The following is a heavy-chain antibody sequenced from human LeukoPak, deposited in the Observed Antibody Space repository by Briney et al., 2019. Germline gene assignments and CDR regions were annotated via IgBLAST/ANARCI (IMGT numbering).Heavy chain of an antibody. CDR2: IYTSGST. D-gene: IGHD3-3*01. V-gene: IGHV4-4*07. Sequence: SETLSLTCTVSGGSISSYYWSWIRQPAGKGLEWIGRIYTSGSTNYNPSLKSRVTMSVDTSKNQFSLKLSSVTAADTAVYYCARGYDFWSGYYGAFDIWGQGTMATVSS. J-gene: IGHJ3*02. CDR3: ARGYDFWSGYYGAFDI. CDR1: GGSISSYY.